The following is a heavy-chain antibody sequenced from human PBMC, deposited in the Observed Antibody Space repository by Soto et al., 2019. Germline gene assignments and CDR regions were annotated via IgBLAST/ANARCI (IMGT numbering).Heavy chain of an antibody. D-gene: IGHD3-22*01. Sequence: EVQLLESGGGLVQPGGSLRLSCAAPGFTLINYAMSWVPQAPGKGLEWVPSITGSGDYTYYADSVKGRFTISRDNSKNTLYLQMNSLRAEDTAVYYCAKARYYDSTGYLYYFDYWGQGTLVTVSS. V-gene: IGHV3-23*01. CDR3: AKARYYDSTGYLYYFDY. CDR2: ITGSGDYT. J-gene: IGHJ4*02. CDR1: GFTLINYA.